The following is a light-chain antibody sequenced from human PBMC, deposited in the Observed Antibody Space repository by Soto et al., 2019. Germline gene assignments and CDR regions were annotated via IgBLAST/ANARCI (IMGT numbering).Light chain of an antibody. CDR2: GAS. Sequence: VLTQSPGTLSLSPGERATLSCRASQSVSRSYLAWYQQKPGQAPSLLIYGASSRATGIPDRFSGSGSATDFTLTISRLEAEDFAVYYWQQYGSSRTFGQGTKVEIK. CDR3: QQYGSSRT. V-gene: IGKV3-20*01. CDR1: QSVSRSY. J-gene: IGKJ1*01.